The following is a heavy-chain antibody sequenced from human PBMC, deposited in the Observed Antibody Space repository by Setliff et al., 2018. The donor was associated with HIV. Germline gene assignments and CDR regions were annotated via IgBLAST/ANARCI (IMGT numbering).Heavy chain of an antibody. CDR3: ARGSCSGCYLSDY. CDR2: INAGDDNT. J-gene: IGHJ4*02. CDR1: GYTFSTNA. D-gene: IGHD6-19*01. Sequence: ASVKVSCKAFGYTFSTNAIHWVRQAPGQRLEWMGYINAGDDNTRYSEKFRGRVTITRDTSANTAYMELSSLRSEDTAVYYCARGSCSGCYLSDYWGLGTLVTVSS. V-gene: IGHV1-3*01.